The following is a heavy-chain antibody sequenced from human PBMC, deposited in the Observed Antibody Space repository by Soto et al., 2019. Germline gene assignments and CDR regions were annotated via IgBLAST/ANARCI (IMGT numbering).Heavy chain of an antibody. CDR1: GFTFSSYS. CDR3: ARGKIAVPGTQYYGLDV. J-gene: IGHJ6*02. CDR2: ISSSGGTI. D-gene: IGHD6-19*01. V-gene: IGHV3-48*02. Sequence: GGSLRLSCAASGFTFSSYSMNWVRQAPGKGLEWIAYISSSGGTILYADSIRGRFTISRDDAKKSLYLQMNSLRDEDTAVYYCARGKIAVPGTQYYGLDVWGQGTTVTVSS.